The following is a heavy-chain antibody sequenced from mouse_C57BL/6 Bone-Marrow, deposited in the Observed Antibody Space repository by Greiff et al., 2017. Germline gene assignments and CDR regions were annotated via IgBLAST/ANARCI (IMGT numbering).Heavy chain of an antibody. V-gene: IGHV1-26*01. CDR2: INPNNGGT. J-gene: IGHJ2*01. D-gene: IGHD1-1*01. CDR1: GYPFTDYY. Sequence: VQLKQSGPELVKPGASVKISCKASGYPFTDYYLKWVKQSHGKSLEWIGDINPNNGGTSYNQKFKGKATLTVDKSSSTAYMELRSLTSEDSAVYYCAREGIYYYSSRVELDYWCQGTTLTVSS. CDR3: AREGIYYYSSRVELDY.